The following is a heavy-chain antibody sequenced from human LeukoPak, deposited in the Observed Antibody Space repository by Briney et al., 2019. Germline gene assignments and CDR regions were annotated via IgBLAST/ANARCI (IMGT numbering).Heavy chain of an antibody. CDR3: AIWLGFINDGLSEGVDAFDI. J-gene: IGHJ3*02. V-gene: IGHV1-69*13. CDR1: GGTFSSYA. D-gene: IGHD3-10*01. CDR2: IIPIFGTA. Sequence: ASVKVSCKASGGTFSSYAISWVRQAPGQGLEWMGGIIPIFGTANYAQKFQGRVTITADESTSTAYMELSSLRSEDTAVYYCAIWLGFINDGLSEGVDAFDIWGQGTMVTVSS.